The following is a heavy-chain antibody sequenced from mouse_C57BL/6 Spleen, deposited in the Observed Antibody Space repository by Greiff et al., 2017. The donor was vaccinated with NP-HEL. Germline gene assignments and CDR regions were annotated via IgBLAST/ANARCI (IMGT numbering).Heavy chain of an antibody. J-gene: IGHJ2*01. V-gene: IGHV1-82*01. CDR3: ARETGRYFYY. Sequence: VQLQQSGPELVKPGASVKISCKASGYAFSSSWMNWVKQRPGKGLEWIGRIYPGDGDTNYNGKFKGKATLTADKSSSTAYMQLSSLTSEDSAVYFCARETGRYFYYWGQGTTLTVSS. D-gene: IGHD4-1*01. CDR1: GYAFSSSW. CDR2: IYPGDGDT.